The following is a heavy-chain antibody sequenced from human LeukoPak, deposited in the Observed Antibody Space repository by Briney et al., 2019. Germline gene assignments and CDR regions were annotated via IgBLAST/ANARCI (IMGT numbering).Heavy chain of an antibody. CDR3: ATDIVVVPAANVPNAFDI. CDR1: GYTFADYY. J-gene: IGHJ3*02. D-gene: IGHD2-2*01. Sequence: ASMKVSCKTSGYTFADYYLHWVRQAPGQGLEWMGSIDPDSGGTNSAQKFQGRVTMTRDMSTSTVYMELSSLRSEDTAVYYCATDIVVVPAANVPNAFDIWGQGTMVTVSS. CDR2: IDPDSGGT. V-gene: IGHV1-2*02.